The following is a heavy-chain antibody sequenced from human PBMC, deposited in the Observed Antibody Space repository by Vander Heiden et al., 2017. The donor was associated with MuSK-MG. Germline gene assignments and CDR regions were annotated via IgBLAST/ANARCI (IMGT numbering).Heavy chain of an antibody. D-gene: IGHD3-10*01. V-gene: IGHV3-23*01. CDR3: AKSYCYGSESYLYQYYAMDV. CDR2: SSGSGGSP. J-gene: IGHJ6*02. Sequence: EVQLLESGGGLVQPGGSLRLSCEASGFTFRSYAMRGVRQAPGKELEWVSDSSGSGGSPYYADSVKGRCTSTRDNPKNTVYLQRSSVRAEDTALYYCAKSYCYGSESYLYQYYAMDVWGQGTTVTVS. CDR1: GFTFRSYA.